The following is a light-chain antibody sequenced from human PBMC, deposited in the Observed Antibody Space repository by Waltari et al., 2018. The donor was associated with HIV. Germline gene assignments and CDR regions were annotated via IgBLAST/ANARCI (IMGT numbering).Light chain of an antibody. CDR2: DVT. CDR3: CSYSGSGTLYV. Sequence: QSALTQPRSVSGSPGQSVTISCTGTSRDVGGYTFVSWYQHHPGKAPKLVISDVTKRPSGVPDRCSGSKSGNTASLTISGLQAEDEADYYCCSYSGSGTLYVFGTGTEVTVL. V-gene: IGLV2-11*01. CDR1: SRDVGGYTF. J-gene: IGLJ1*01.